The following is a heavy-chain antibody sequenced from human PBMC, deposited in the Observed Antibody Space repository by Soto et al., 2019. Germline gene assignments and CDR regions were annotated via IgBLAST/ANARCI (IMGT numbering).Heavy chain of an antibody. D-gene: IGHD2-2*01. CDR1: GFTFSSYW. CDR3: ARVGGCSSTSRRTVDY. Sequence: EVQLVESGGGLVQPGGSLRLSCEASGFTFSSYWMSWVRQAPGKGLEWVANIKQDGGEKYYVDSVQGRFTISRDNAKNTLYLQVYSPGAEDTAVYYCARVGGCSSTSRRTVDYWGQGTLVTVSS. V-gene: IGHV3-7*01. J-gene: IGHJ4*02. CDR2: IKQDGGEK.